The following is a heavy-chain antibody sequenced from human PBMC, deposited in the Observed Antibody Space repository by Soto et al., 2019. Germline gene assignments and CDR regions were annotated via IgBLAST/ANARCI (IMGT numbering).Heavy chain of an antibody. CDR1: GYTFTSYG. D-gene: IGHD5-18*01. CDR3: ARDLGDTAMGPCFDY. V-gene: IGHV1-18*01. CDR2: ISAYNGNT. J-gene: IGHJ4*02. Sequence: GASVKVSCKASGYTFTSYGISWVRQAPGQGLEWMGWISAYNGNTNYAQKLQGRVTMTTDTSTSTVYMELSSLRSEDTAVFYCARDLGDTAMGPCFDYWGQGTLVTVSS.